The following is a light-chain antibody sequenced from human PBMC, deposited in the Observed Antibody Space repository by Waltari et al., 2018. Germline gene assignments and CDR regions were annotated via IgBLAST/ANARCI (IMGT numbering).Light chain of an antibody. CDR1: QSVSSN. Sequence: EIVLTQSPATLSLSPGERATLSCRASQSVSSNLAWYQQKPGQAPRLLIYDASNRATGIPARFSGSGSGTDFTLTISSLEPEDFAVYYCQQYDGEVVTFGGGTKVEI. CDR2: DAS. V-gene: IGKV3-11*01. J-gene: IGKJ4*01. CDR3: QQYDGEVVT.